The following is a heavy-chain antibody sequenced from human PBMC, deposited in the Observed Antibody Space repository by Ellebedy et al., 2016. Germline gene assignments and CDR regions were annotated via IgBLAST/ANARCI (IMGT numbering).Heavy chain of an antibody. J-gene: IGHJ4*02. V-gene: IGHV5-51*01. Sequence: GGSLRLSCEGSGYSFTSYWIGWVRQMPGKGLEWMGIIYPGDSDTRYSPSFQGQVTISADKSISTAYLQWSSLKASDTAMYYCARRRFGELGDIYFDYWGQGTLVTVSS. CDR3: ARRRFGELGDIYFDY. CDR1: GYSFTSYW. D-gene: IGHD3-10*01. CDR2: IYPGDSDT.